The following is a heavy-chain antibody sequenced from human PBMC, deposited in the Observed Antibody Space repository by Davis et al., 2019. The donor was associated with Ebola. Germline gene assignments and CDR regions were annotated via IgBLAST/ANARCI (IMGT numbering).Heavy chain of an antibody. V-gene: IGHV5-51*01. D-gene: IGHD3-10*01. Sequence: GESLKISCKGSGYSFTSYWIGWVRQMPGKGLEWMGIIYPGDSDTRYSPSFQGQVSISADKSISTAYVQWSSLKASDTAMYYCARMSSGSGSYGDFWGQGTLVTVSS. CDR2: IYPGDSDT. J-gene: IGHJ4*02. CDR1: GYSFTSYW. CDR3: ARMSSGSGSYGDF.